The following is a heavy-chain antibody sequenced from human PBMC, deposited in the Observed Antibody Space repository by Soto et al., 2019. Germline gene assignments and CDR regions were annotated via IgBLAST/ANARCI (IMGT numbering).Heavy chain of an antibody. CDR3: AADPFPYDSSGPPFDY. CDR2: IVVGSGNT. CDR1: GFTFTSSA. V-gene: IGHV1-58*01. Sequence: SVKVSCKASGFTFTSSAVQWVRQARGQRLEWIGWIVVGSGNTNYAQKFQERVTITRDMSTSTAYMELSSLRSEDTAVYYCAADPFPYDSSGPPFDYWGQGTLVTVSS. D-gene: IGHD3-22*01. J-gene: IGHJ4*02.